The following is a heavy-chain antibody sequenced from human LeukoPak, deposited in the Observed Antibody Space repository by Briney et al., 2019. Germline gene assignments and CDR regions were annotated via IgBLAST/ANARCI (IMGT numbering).Heavy chain of an antibody. D-gene: IGHD6-13*01. CDR1: GGSIDITNY. V-gene: IGHV4-28*03. J-gene: IGHJ3*02. CDR3: ARGNGYPFDI. Sequence: SETLSLTCDVSGGSIDITNYWSWVRQAPGKGLEWIGYIYYSGSTYYNPSLKSRVTMSVDTSKNQFSLKLSSVTAVDTAVYYCARGNGYPFDIWGQGTMVTVSS. CDR2: IYYSGST.